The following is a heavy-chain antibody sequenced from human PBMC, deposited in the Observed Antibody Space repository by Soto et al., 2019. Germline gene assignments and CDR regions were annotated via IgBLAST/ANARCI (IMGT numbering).Heavy chain of an antibody. V-gene: IGHV5-51*01. CDR1: GYSFTSYW. Sequence: GEFLKISCKGSGYSFTSYWIGWVRQMPGKGLEWMGIIYPGDSDTRYSPSFQGQVTISADKSISTAYLQWSSLKASDTAMYYCAIPPLPNYDILTGYSTRYGMDVWGQGTTVTVSS. CDR2: IYPGDSDT. D-gene: IGHD3-9*01. J-gene: IGHJ6*02. CDR3: AIPPLPNYDILTGYSTRYGMDV.